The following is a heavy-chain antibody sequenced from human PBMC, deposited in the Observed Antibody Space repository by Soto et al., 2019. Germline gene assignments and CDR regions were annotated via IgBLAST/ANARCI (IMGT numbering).Heavy chain of an antibody. D-gene: IGHD3-22*01. J-gene: IGHJ4*02. CDR1: GFTFSNAW. CDR3: TTVEYYDSSGYYNSYYFDY. V-gene: IGHV3-15*07. Sequence: EVQLVESGGGLVKPGGSLRLSCAASGFTFSNAWMNWVRQAPGKGLEWVGRIKSKTDGGTTDYAAPVKGRCTTSRDDSKNTLYLQMNSLKTEDTAVYYCTTVEYYDSSGYYNSYYFDYWGQGTLVTVSS. CDR2: IKSKTDGGTT.